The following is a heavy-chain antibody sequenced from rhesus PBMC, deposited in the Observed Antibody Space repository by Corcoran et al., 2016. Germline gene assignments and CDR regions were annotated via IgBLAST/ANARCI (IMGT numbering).Heavy chain of an antibody. CDR2: IIGSSGST. J-gene: IGHJ4*01. V-gene: IGHV4-65*01. D-gene: IGHD4-23*01. CDR1: GGSISSSNW. CDR3: AREYSNYYFDY. Sequence: QVQLQESGPGLVKPSETLSPTCAVSGGSISSSNWWSWIRQPPGKGLEWIGYIIGSSGSTCYNPSLKSRVTISTDTSKNQFSLKLSSVTAADTAVYYCAREYSNYYFDYWGQGVLVTVSS.